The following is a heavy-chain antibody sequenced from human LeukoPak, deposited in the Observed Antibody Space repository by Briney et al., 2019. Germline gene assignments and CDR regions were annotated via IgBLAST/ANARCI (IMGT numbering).Heavy chain of an antibody. CDR2: INHSGST. CDR1: GGSFSGYY. CDR3: ARGGGYYDSSGYQRLYYFDY. V-gene: IGHV4-34*01. J-gene: IGHJ4*02. D-gene: IGHD3-22*01. Sequence: PSETLSLTCAVYGGSFSGYYWSWIRQPPGKGLEWIGEINHSGSTNYNPSLKSRVTISVDTSKNQFSLKLSSVTAADTAVYYCARGGGYYDSSGYQRLYYFDYWGQGTLVTVSS.